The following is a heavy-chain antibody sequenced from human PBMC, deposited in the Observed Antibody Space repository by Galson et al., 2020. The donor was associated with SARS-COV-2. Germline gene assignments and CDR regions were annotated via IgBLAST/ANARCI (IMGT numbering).Heavy chain of an antibody. V-gene: IGHV4-39*01. Sequence: ASETLSLTCTVSGGSISSSSYYWGWIRQPPGKGLEWIGSIYYSGSTYYNPSLKSRVTISVDTSKNQFSLKLSSVTAADTAVYYCASFPKGDRIKFGGVIVLVDYWGQGTLVTVSS. CDR1: GGSISSSSYY. D-gene: IGHD3-16*02. CDR3: ASFPKGDRIKFGGVIVLVDY. CDR2: IYYSGST. J-gene: IGHJ4*02.